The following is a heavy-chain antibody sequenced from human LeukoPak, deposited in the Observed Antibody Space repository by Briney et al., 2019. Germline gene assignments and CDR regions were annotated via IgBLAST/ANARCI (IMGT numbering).Heavy chain of an antibody. D-gene: IGHD2-2*01. Sequence: PETLSLTCTVSGGSISDYYWSWIRQPAGKGLEWIGRIYISGATNYNPSLKSRVTISVDESKNQVSLKLSSVTAADTAVYYCAGGGYCTSTSCHGIDHWGQGTLVTVSS. CDR2: IYISGAT. V-gene: IGHV4-4*07. CDR1: GGSISDYY. CDR3: AGGGYCTSTSCHGIDH. J-gene: IGHJ4*02.